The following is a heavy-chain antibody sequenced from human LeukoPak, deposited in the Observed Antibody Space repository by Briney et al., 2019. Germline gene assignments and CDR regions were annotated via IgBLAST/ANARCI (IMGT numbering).Heavy chain of an antibody. D-gene: IGHD3-22*01. V-gene: IGHV3-23*01. Sequence: AGGSLRLSCAASGFTFSSYAMSWVRQAPGKGLEWVSAISGSGGSTYYADSVKGRFTISRDNSKNTLYLQMNSLRAEDTAVYYCAKDYDSSGYYSPADAFDIWGQGTMVTVSS. CDR3: AKDYDSSGYYSPADAFDI. CDR1: GFTFSSYA. J-gene: IGHJ3*02. CDR2: ISGSGGST.